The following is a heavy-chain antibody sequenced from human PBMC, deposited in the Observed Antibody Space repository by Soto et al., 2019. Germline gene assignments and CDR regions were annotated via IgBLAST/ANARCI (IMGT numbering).Heavy chain of an antibody. CDR3: ARSYYHDSNSYLITEY. CDR1: GGSISGYY. CDR2: IYYGGST. V-gene: IGHV4-59*01. J-gene: IGHJ4*02. D-gene: IGHD3-22*01. Sequence: SETLSLTCTVSGGSISGYYWSWIRQPPGKGLEWIGYIYYGGSTNYNPSLKSRVTISVDTSRNQFSLNLNSVTAADTAVYYCARSYYHDSNSYLITEYWGQGTLVTVSS.